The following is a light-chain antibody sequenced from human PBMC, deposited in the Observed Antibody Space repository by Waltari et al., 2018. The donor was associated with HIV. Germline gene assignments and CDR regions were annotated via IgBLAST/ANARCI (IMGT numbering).Light chain of an antibody. V-gene: IGLV2-14*03. J-gene: IGLJ2*01. Sequence: QSALTQPASVSGFLGQSINISCTGISTDSRFYQYVSWYQQYPGKIPRLIIFDINNRPSGVSDPFSGSRSGHSAPLPSSGLQSGDEAHYYCASNRLDYTLIFGGGTKLTVL. CDR3: ASNRLDYTLI. CDR1: STDSRFYQY. CDR2: DIN.